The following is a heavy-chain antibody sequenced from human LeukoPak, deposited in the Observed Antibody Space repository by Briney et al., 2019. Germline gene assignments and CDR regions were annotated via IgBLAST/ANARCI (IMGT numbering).Heavy chain of an antibody. CDR3: AKARGDAYKLAHDY. Sequence: GGSLRLSCAASGFTFSNFIMRWVRQAPGKGPEYVSGITGSGGATYYADSVKGRFTISRDNSKNTLHLQMNSLRAEDTAIYYCAKARGDAYKLAHDYWGQGTLVTVSS. V-gene: IGHV3-23*01. J-gene: IGHJ4*02. CDR1: GFTFSNFI. CDR2: ITGSGGAT. D-gene: IGHD5-24*01.